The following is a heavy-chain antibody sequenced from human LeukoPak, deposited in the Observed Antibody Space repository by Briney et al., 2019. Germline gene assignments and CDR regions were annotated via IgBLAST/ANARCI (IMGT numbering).Heavy chain of an antibody. CDR2: IYYSGST. CDR3: ATYDFWSGYYFDY. CDR1: GGPISSYY. D-gene: IGHD3-3*01. Sequence: SETLSLTCTVSGGPISSYYWSWIRQPPGKGLEWIGYIYYSGSTNYNPSLKSRVTISVDTSKNQFSLKLSSVTAADTAVYYCATYDFWSGYYFDYWGQGTLVTVSS. V-gene: IGHV4-59*01. J-gene: IGHJ4*02.